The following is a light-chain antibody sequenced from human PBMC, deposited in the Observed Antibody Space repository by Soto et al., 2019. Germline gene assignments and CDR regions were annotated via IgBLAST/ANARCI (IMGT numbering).Light chain of an antibody. Sequence: EIVMTQSPATLSVSPGERATLSCRASQSVSRNFAWYQQKPGQAPRLLLYCASTRATGIPARFSGSGTGTEFNLTLSILQSEDYAVEYCQQYKNWPPITFGQGTRLEIK. CDR1: QSVSRN. J-gene: IGKJ5*01. CDR2: CAS. V-gene: IGKV3-15*01. CDR3: QQYKNWPPIT.